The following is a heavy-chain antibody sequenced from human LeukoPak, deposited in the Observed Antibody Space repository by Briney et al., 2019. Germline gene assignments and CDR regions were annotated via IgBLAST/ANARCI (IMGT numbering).Heavy chain of an antibody. CDR1: GGSISSYY. J-gene: IGHJ4*02. CDR2: IYYSGST. V-gene: IGHV4-59*01. CDR3: ARDYYDCSGYYDY. D-gene: IGHD3-22*01. Sequence: PSETLSLTCTVSGGSISSYYWSWIRQPPGKGLEWVGYIYYSGSTNYNPYPKSRVTISVDTAKNQFSLKLSSVAAADTAVYYCARDYYDCSGYYDYWGQGTLVTVSS.